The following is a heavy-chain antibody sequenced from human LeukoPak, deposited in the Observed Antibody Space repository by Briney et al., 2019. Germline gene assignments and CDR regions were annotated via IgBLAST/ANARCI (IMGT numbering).Heavy chain of an antibody. D-gene: IGHD6-19*01. V-gene: IGHV3-23*01. J-gene: IGHJ4*02. CDR2: ITGSGGAT. Sequence: VITGSGGATYYADSVKGRFTISRDNSKNMVYLQISSLRAADTAVYYCAKASSAWYHFDSWGQGALVTVSS. CDR3: AKASSAWYHFDS.